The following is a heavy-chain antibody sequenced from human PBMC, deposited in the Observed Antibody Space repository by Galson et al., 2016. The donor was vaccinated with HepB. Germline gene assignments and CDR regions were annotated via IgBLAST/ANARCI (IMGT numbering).Heavy chain of an antibody. V-gene: IGHV3-33*01. Sequence: SLRLSCAASGFTFSNYGMHWVRQTPDKGLEWVAIVLYDGETKYYGDSVKGRFTISRDNSKNTLYPQMNSLRVEDTAVYYCAREGADGDFHDAFDFWGQGTMVTVSS. CDR1: GFTFSNYG. J-gene: IGHJ3*01. CDR2: VLYDGETK. D-gene: IGHD4-17*01. CDR3: AREGADGDFHDAFDF.